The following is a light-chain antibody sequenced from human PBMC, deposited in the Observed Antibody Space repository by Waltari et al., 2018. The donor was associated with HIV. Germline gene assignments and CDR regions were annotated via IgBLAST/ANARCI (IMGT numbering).Light chain of an antibody. Sequence: SYVLTQPPSVSVAPGKTARITCGGENIGSKSVNWYQKQPGQAPVMVIYHDTDRPSGSPDRFSGYNSEDTATLTIRRVEAGDEADYFCQVWDTNTDQYVIFGGGTNLAV. CDR2: HDT. J-gene: IGLJ2*01. CDR3: QVWDTNTDQYVI. CDR1: NIGSKS. V-gene: IGLV3-21*01.